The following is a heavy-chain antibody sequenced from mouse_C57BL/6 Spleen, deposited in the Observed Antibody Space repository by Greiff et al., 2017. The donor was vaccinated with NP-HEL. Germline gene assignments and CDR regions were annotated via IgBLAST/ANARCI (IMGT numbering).Heavy chain of an antibody. V-gene: IGHV1-80*01. CDR3: ARYYGSLYFDY. Sequence: QVQLQESGAELVKPGASVKISCKASGYAFSSYWMNWVKQRPGKGLEGIGQIYPGDGDTNYNGKFKGKATLTADKSSSTAYMQLSSLTSEDSAVYFCARYYGSLYFDYWGQGTTLTVSS. CDR2: IYPGDGDT. J-gene: IGHJ2*01. D-gene: IGHD1-1*01. CDR1: GYAFSSYW.